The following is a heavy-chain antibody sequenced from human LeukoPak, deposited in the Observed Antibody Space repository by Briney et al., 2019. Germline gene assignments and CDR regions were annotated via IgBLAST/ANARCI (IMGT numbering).Heavy chain of an antibody. D-gene: IGHD2-15*01. CDR2: VYGGGST. Sequence: PAGSLRRSCAASGFIVSSEYLAWVRQAPGKRLQWISVVYGGGSTYYADSVKGRFTISRDNSKDVLYLDMRSLAVEDTAVYYCARLLPASRHYFDYWGQGTPVTVSS. CDR3: ARLLPASRHYFDY. J-gene: IGHJ4*02. V-gene: IGHV3-53*01. CDR1: GFIVSSEY.